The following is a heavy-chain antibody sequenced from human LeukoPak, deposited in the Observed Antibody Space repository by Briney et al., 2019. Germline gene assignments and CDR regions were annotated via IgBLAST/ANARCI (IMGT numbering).Heavy chain of an antibody. V-gene: IGHV1-18*01. CDR2: ISAYNGNT. J-gene: IGHJ6*04. Sequence: ASVKVSCKASGYTFTSYGISWVRQAPGQGLEWMGWISAYNGNTNYAQKLQGRVTMTTDTSTSTAYMELRSLRSDDTAVYYCARSYRGNRYLHLLDVWGKGTTVTVSS. D-gene: IGHD2-15*01. CDR3: ARSYRGNRYLHLLDV. CDR1: GYTFTSYG.